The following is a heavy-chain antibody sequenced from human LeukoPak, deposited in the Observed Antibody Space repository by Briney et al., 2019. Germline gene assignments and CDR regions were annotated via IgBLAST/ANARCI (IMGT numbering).Heavy chain of an antibody. Sequence: PGGSLRLSCAASGFTFDDYAMHWVRQAPGKGLERVSGISWNSGSIGYADSVKGRFTISRDNAKNSLYLQMNSLRAEDTALYYCAKGVAAGYYYYMDVWGKGTTVTVSS. D-gene: IGHD6-13*01. CDR3: AKGVAAGYYYYMDV. CDR1: GFTFDDYA. J-gene: IGHJ6*03. V-gene: IGHV3-9*01. CDR2: ISWNSGSI.